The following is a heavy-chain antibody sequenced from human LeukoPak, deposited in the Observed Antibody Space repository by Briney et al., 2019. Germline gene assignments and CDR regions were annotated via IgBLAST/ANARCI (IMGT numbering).Heavy chain of an antibody. Sequence: PGGSLRLSCAASGFTFSSYNMNWVRQAPGKGLEWVSVIFGGGPTHYADSVKGRFTISRDNSKNTLYLQMNSLRVEDTAVYYCILATIGRSLDYWGQGTLVTVSP. J-gene: IGHJ4*02. CDR1: GFTFSSYN. CDR3: ILATIGRSLDY. V-gene: IGHV3-53*01. CDR2: IFGGGPT. D-gene: IGHD5-24*01.